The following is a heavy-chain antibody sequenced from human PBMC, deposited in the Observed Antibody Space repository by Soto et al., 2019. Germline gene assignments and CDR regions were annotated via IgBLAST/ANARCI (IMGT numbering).Heavy chain of an antibody. V-gene: IGHV1-18*04. CDR2: ISAFNGNT. CDR3: ASTAAGPASFDY. J-gene: IGHJ4*02. Sequence: ASVKVSCKASGYTFTSYGISWVRQAPGQGLEWMGWISAFNGNTNYAQKLQGRVTMTTDTSTSTAYMELRSLRSDDTAVYYCASTAAGPASFDYWGQGTLVTVSS. D-gene: IGHD6-13*01. CDR1: GYTFTSYG.